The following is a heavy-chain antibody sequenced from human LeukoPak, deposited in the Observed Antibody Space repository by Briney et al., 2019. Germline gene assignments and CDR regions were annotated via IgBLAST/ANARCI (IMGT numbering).Heavy chain of an antibody. Sequence: ASVKLSCKASGYTFTGYYIHWVGQAPGQGLEWMAWIKPNNGVTNYAQKFQGRVTMTRDTSISTAYMELSRLRSDDTAVYYCALVYYDILIGNYYYYYGMDVWGQGTTVTVSS. D-gene: IGHD3-9*01. V-gene: IGHV1-2*02. J-gene: IGHJ6*02. CDR1: GYTFTGYY. CDR2: IKPNNGVT. CDR3: ALVYYDILIGNYYYYYGMDV.